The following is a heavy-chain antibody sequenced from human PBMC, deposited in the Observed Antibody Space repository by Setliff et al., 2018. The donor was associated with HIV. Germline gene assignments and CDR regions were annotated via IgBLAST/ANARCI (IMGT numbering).Heavy chain of an antibody. CDR2: IYYSGSI. CDR1: GGSFSSDSSY. J-gene: IGHJ4*02. Sequence: SESLSLTCPVSGGSFSSDSSYWGWIRQFPGKGLEWIGSIYYSGSINYNPSLKSRVTISVDTYNNQFSLNMNSVNAADTAVYYCVRGYASGYDAYGYWGQGTLVTVSS. V-gene: IGHV4-39*07. D-gene: IGHD5-12*01. CDR3: VRGYASGYDAYGY.